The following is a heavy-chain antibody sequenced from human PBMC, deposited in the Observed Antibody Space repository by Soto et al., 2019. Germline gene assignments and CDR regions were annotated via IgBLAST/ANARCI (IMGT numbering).Heavy chain of an antibody. V-gene: IGHV3-30*03. J-gene: IGHJ4*02. CDR2: ISYDGSNK. D-gene: IGHD1-26*01. Sequence: QVQLVESGGGVVQPGRSLRLSCAASGFTFSSYGMHWVRQATGKGLEWVAVISYDGSNKYYADSVKGRFTISRDNSKNTLYLQMNSLRAEDRVVYYCARSAYSVRYLAYFDYGGQGTLVTVSS. CDR1: GFTFSSYG. CDR3: ARSAYSVRYLAYFDY.